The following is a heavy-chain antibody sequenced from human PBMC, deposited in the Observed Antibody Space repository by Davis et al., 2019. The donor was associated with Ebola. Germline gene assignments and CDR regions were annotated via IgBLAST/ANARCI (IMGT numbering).Heavy chain of an antibody. J-gene: IGHJ6*02. D-gene: IGHD3-10*01. Sequence: SGPTLVTPTQTLTLTCTFSGFSLSTSGMCVGWIRQPPGKALEWLARIDWDDDKYYSTSLKTRLTISKDTSKNQVVLTMTNMDPVDTATYYCARSLVTMVRGVITRSYYYYGMDVWGQGTTVTVSS. CDR2: IDWDDDK. V-gene: IGHV2-70*11. CDR1: GFSLSTSGMC. CDR3: ARSLVTMVRGVITRSYYYYGMDV.